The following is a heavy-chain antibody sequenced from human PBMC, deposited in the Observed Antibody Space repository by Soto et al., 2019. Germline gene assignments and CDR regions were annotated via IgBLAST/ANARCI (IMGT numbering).Heavy chain of an antibody. J-gene: IGHJ6*02. CDR2: ISAYNGNT. V-gene: IGHV1-18*01. CDR3: AREWGYYDSSGYYRWYYYYYYGMDV. D-gene: IGHD3-22*01. CDR1: GYTFTSYG. Sequence: QVQLVQSGAEVKKPGASVKVSCKASGYTFTSYGISWVRQAPGQGLEWMGWISAYNGNTNYAQKLQGRVTMTTDTSTSIASMELRSLRSDDKAVYYCAREWGYYDSSGYYRWYYYYYYGMDVWGQGTTVTVSS.